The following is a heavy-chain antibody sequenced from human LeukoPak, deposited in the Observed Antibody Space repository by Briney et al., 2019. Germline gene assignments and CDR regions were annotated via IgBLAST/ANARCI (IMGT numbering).Heavy chain of an antibody. J-gene: IGHJ5*02. Sequence: SETLSLTCTVSGGSISSGSYYWSWIRQPAGKGLELIGCIYTSGSTNYNPSLKSRVTISVDTSKNQFSLKLSSVTAADTAVYYCARQPRITMIVVVRNWFDPWGQGTLVTVSS. CDR1: GGSISSGSYY. CDR3: ARQPRITMIVVVRNWFDP. D-gene: IGHD3-22*01. V-gene: IGHV4-61*02. CDR2: IYTSGST.